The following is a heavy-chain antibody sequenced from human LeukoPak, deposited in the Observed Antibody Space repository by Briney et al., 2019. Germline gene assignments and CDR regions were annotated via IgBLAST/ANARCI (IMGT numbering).Heavy chain of an antibody. CDR2: INPNSGGT. Sequence: GASVKVSCKASGYTFTGYYMHWVRQAPGQGLEWMGWINPNSGGTNYAQKFQGRVTMTRDTSISTAYMELSRLRSDDTAVYYCARDKWTGTTGRWFDPWGQGTLVTVSS. J-gene: IGHJ5*02. CDR3: ARDKWTGTTGRWFDP. V-gene: IGHV1-2*02. D-gene: IGHD1-1*01. CDR1: GYTFTGYY.